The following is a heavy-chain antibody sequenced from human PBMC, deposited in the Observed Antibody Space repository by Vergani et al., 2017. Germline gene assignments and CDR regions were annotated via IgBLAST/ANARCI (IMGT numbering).Heavy chain of an antibody. CDR1: GGSISSGDSY. J-gene: IGHJ4*02. V-gene: IGHV4-30-4*01. CDR2: IYYSGST. Sequence: QVQLQESGPGLVKPSQTLSLTCTVSGGSISSGDSYWSWIRQPPGKGLEWIGYIYYSGSTYYNPSLKSRVTISVDTSKNQFSLKLSSVTAADTAVYYCAREVGFWACGSGSYYKWGQGTLVTVSS. CDR3: AREVGFWACGSGSYYK. D-gene: IGHD3-10*01.